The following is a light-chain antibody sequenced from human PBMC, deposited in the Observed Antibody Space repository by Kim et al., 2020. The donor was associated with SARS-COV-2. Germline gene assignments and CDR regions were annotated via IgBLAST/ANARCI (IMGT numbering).Light chain of an antibody. J-gene: IGLJ2*01. CDR1: KLGNKY. Sequence: FSPGQTTRITCAVYKLGNKYACWYQQKPGPAPVLVIYQNSKRPSGCPEQFSRSNSGDTATLTISETQAMDEADYYCQAWDSSTVVFGGGTQLTVL. CDR2: QNS. CDR3: QAWDSSTVV. V-gene: IGLV3-1*01.